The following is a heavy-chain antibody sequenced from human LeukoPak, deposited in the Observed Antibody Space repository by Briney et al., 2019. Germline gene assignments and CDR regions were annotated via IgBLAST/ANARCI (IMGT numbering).Heavy chain of an antibody. D-gene: IGHD4-17*01. CDR1: GGTFSSYA. CDR2: IIPIFGTA. V-gene: IGHV1-69*06. CDR3: AGNSPSHDYGDRYYFDY. J-gene: IGHJ4*02. Sequence: ASVKVSCKASGGTFSSYAISWVRQAPGQGLEWMGGIIPIFGTANYAQKFQGRVTITADKSTSTAYMELSSLRSEDTAVYYCAGNSPSHDYGDRYYFDYWGQGTLVTVSS.